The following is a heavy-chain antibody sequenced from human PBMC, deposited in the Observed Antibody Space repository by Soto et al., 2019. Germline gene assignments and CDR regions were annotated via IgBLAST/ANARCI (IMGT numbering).Heavy chain of an antibody. CDR1: GGSISSSNY. Sequence: PSETLSLTCTFSGGSISSSNYWAWIRQPPGKGLEWIASIYYSGRIYYNPSLNSRVTISMDASKNQFFLRLTSVTAADTGVYFCARTLGPQVTGYVDSDYRWTIDQWGQGTLVTVSS. CDR3: ARTLGPQVTGYVDSDYRWTIDQ. D-gene: IGHD4-4*01. V-gene: IGHV4-39*01. J-gene: IGHJ4*02. CDR2: IYYSGRI.